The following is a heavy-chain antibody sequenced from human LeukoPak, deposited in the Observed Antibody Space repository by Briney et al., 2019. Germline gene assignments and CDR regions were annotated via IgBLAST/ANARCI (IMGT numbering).Heavy chain of an antibody. J-gene: IGHJ4*02. CDR3: ARGLSPFSDY. Sequence: ASVKVSCKASGYTFSNYYMHWVRQAPGQGLEWMGIINPSSGSTTYAQKFQGRVTMTRDTSTSTFYMDLSSLRSEDTAVYYCARGLSPFSDYWGQGTLVTVSS. CDR2: INPSSGST. CDR1: GYTFSNYY. V-gene: IGHV1-46*01.